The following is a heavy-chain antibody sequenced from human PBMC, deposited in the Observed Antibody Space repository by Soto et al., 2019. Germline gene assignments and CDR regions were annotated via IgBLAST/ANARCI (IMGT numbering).Heavy chain of an antibody. CDR3: ASRSGSYYNGYYYYYGMDV. CDR2: TYYRSKWYN. D-gene: IGHD3-10*01. Sequence: SQTLSLTCAISGDSVSSNSAAWNWIRQSPSRGLEWLGRTYYRSKWYNDYAVSVKSRITINPDTSKNQFSLQLNSVTPEDTAVYYCASRSGSYYNGYYYYYGMDVWGQGTTVTVSS. CDR1: GDSVSSNSAA. J-gene: IGHJ6*02. V-gene: IGHV6-1*01.